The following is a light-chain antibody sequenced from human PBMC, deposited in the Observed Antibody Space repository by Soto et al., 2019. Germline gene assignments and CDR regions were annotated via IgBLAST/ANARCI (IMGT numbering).Light chain of an antibody. CDR3: QSYDSSLRGYV. V-gene: IGLV1-40*01. J-gene: IGLJ1*01. Sequence: QSVLTQPPSVSGAPGQRVTLSCTGSSSNIGAGYDVHWLQQLPGTAPKVLIYGNTNRPSGVPDRFSGSKSGTSASLAITGLQAEDDADYYCQSYDSSLRGYVFGSGTKVTVL. CDR1: SSNIGAGYD. CDR2: GNT.